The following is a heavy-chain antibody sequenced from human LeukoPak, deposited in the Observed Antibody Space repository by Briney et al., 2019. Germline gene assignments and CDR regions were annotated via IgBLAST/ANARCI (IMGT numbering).Heavy chain of an antibody. CDR2: IYHSGST. CDR1: GGSISSSDDY. V-gene: IGHV4-39*07. J-gene: IGHJ4*02. Sequence: SETLSLTCSVSGGSISSSDDYWGFVRQTPGRGLEWIGSIYHSGSTYYNPSLKSRVTISVDTTKNQFSLKLSSVTAADTAVYYCARAGTTVTTIDYWGQGTLVTVSS. D-gene: IGHD4-17*01. CDR3: ARAGTTVTTIDY.